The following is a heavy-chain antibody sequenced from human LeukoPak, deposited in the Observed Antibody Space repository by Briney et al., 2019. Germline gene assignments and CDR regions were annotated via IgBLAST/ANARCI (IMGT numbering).Heavy chain of an antibody. J-gene: IGHJ4*02. CDR2: MSYSGSTR. V-gene: IGHV3-48*03. D-gene: IGHD4/OR15-4a*01. CDR3: ATSHGANADFYF. Sequence: GGSLRLSCAAPGFSVSSNDMNWVRQAPGKGLEWVSYMSYSGSTRYYADSVKGRFTISRDNAKNSVYLQMNSLRAEDTAVYYCATSHGANADFYFWGQGTLVTVSS. CDR1: GFSVSSND.